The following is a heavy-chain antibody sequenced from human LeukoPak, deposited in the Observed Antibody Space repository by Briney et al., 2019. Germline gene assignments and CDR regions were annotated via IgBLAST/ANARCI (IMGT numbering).Heavy chain of an antibody. CDR1: GYTFTSYD. CDR2: MNPNSGNT. J-gene: IGHJ6*03. D-gene: IGHD2-2*01. CDR3: ARARRVGVPAASNYYYYMDV. V-gene: IGHV1-8*01. Sequence: ASVKVSCKASGYTFTSYDINWVRQATGQGLEWMGWMNPNSGNTGYAQKFQGRVTMTRNTSISTAYMELSSLRSEDTAAYYCARARRVGVPAASNYYYYMDVWGKGTTVTVSS.